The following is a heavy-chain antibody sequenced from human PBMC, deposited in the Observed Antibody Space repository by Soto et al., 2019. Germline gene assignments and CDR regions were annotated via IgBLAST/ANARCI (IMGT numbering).Heavy chain of an antibody. CDR2: IYYSGSV. Sequence: SETLSLTCAVSSDSISRSHWLTWVRQSPGKGLELLGDIYYSGSVYYNPSLRIRISISMDKSNNQFSLNLSSVTAADTAVYYCARGSFVTNYYYYHMDVWGKGTPVTVSS. CDR3: ARGSFVTNYYYYHMDV. J-gene: IGHJ6*03. D-gene: IGHD4-17*01. CDR1: SDSISRSHW. V-gene: IGHV4-4*02.